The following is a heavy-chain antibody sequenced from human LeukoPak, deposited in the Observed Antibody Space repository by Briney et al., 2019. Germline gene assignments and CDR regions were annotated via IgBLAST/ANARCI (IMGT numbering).Heavy chain of an antibody. CDR2: IRYDGSNK. Sequence: GGSLRLSCAASGFTFSSYGMHWVRQAPGKGLEWVAFIRYDGSNKYYADSVKGRFTISRDNSKNTLFLQMNSLRVEDTAIYYCARSGGVITVAPFDCWGQGSLVTVS. CDR3: ARSGGVITVAPFDC. J-gene: IGHJ4*02. V-gene: IGHV3-30*02. CDR1: GFTFSSYG. D-gene: IGHD4-23*01.